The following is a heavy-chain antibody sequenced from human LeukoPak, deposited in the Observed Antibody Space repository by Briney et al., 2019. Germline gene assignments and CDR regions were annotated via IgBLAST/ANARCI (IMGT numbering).Heavy chain of an antibody. Sequence: SETLSLTCTVSGGSISSYYWSWIRQPPGKGLEWIGYIYYSGSTNYNPSLKSRVAISVDTSKNQFSLKLSSVTAADTAVYYCARDSPITMVRGVEMDVWGKGTTVTVSS. CDR1: GGSISSYY. D-gene: IGHD3-10*01. CDR3: ARDSPITMVRGVEMDV. V-gene: IGHV4-59*12. CDR2: IYYSGST. J-gene: IGHJ6*04.